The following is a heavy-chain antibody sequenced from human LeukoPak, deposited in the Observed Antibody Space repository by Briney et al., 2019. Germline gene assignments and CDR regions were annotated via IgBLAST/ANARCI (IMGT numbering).Heavy chain of an antibody. CDR1: GGSISSYY. J-gene: IGHJ4*02. D-gene: IGHD3-22*01. CDR2: IYYSGST. Sequence: TPSETLSLTCTVSGGSISSYYWSWIRQPPGKGLEWIGYIYYSGSTNYNPSLKSRVTISVDTSKNQFSLKLGSVTAADTAVYYCARLWDSSGHLSRWGQGTLVTVSS. CDR3: ARLWDSSGHLSR. V-gene: IGHV4-59*08.